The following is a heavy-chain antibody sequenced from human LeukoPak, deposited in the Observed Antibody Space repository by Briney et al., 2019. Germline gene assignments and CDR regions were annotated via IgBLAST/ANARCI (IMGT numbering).Heavy chain of an antibody. D-gene: IGHD2-2*01. J-gene: IGHJ6*02. CDR1: GYTFTSYS. V-gene: IGHV1-3*03. CDR2: INGGNSKA. Sequence: ASVKLSCTASGYTFTSYSINWVRQAPGQRLEWMAWINGGNSKAKYSQEFQGTVTITRDTSANTDYMELSRLRSEDMALYCCARGGSYAMDVWGQGTTVTVAS. CDR3: ARGGSYAMDV.